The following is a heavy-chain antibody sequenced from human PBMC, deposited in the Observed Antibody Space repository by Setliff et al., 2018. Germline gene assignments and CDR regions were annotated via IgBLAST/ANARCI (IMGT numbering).Heavy chain of an antibody. J-gene: IGHJ5*02. D-gene: IGHD3-16*01. CDR3: ARALRSPLGGTAFVPIHFAP. Sequence: SETLSLTCSVSGMSITSYYWSWIRQSPGRGLEWIGDIYYTGSTTSSPSLKSRVTISPDTSKNQFHLTVNSVTAADTAVYYCARALRSPLGGTAFVPIHFAPWGQGILVTVSS. CDR2: IYYTGST. V-gene: IGHV4-59*01. CDR1: GMSITSYY.